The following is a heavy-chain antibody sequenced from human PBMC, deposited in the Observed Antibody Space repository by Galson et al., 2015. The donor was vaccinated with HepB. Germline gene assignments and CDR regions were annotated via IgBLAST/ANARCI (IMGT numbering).Heavy chain of an antibody. CDR1: GFTFSSYE. D-gene: IGHD2-21*01. CDR2: ISSSGSTI. CDR3: ARAPWYGDFYGMDV. V-gene: IGHV3-48*03. Sequence: SPRLSCAASGFTFSSYELNWVRQAPGKGLEWVSYISSSGSTIYYADSVKGRFTISRDNAKNSVYLQMNSLRAEDTAVYYCARAPWYGDFYGMDVWGQGTTVTVSS. J-gene: IGHJ6*02.